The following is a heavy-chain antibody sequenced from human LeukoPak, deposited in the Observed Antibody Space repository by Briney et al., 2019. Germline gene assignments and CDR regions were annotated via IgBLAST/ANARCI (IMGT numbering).Heavy chain of an antibody. CDR2: IIPIFGTA. CDR1: GYTFTSYA. J-gene: IGHJ4*02. V-gene: IGHV1-69*05. D-gene: IGHD5-24*01. CDR3: ARQEMATIGGFDY. Sequence: SVKASCKASGYTFTSYAMNWVRQPPGQGLEWMGGIIPIFGTANYAQKFQGRVTITTDESTSTAYMEMSSLRSEDTAVYYCARQEMATIGGFDYWGQGTLVTVSS.